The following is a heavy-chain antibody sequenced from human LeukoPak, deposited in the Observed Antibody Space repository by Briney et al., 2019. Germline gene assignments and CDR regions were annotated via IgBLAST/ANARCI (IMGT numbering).Heavy chain of an antibody. CDR3: ARKWERNYYDSTGSFDS. D-gene: IGHD3-22*01. V-gene: IGHV4-34*01. CDR1: GESFSSYY. Sequence: PSGTLSLTCAVYGESFSSYYWSWIRQRPGSGLEWIGEIYRTGGATYNPSLKSRVTISLDKSQNQFSLKLNSVTAADTAIYYCARKWERNYYDSTGSFDSWGQGTLVTVSS. CDR2: IYRTGGA. J-gene: IGHJ4*02.